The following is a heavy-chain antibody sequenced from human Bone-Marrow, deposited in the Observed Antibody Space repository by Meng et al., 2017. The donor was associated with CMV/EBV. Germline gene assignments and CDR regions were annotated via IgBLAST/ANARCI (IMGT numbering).Heavy chain of an antibody. Sequence: GESLKISCAASGFTFSSYAMHWVRQAPGKGLEWVAVISYDGSNKYYADSVKGRFTISRDNSKNTLYLQMNSLRAEDTAVYYCAREYQLLPFDYWGQGTLVTVPS. CDR3: AREYQLLPFDY. CDR2: ISYDGSNK. V-gene: IGHV3-30*04. D-gene: IGHD2-2*01. J-gene: IGHJ4*02. CDR1: GFTFSSYA.